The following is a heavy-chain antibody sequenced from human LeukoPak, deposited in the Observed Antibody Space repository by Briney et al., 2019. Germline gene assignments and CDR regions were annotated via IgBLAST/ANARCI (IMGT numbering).Heavy chain of an antibody. Sequence: ASVKVSFKASGGTFSSYAISWVRQAPGQGLEWMGRIIPIFGTANYAQKFQGRVTITTDESTSTAYMELSSLRSEDTAVYYCARDDPHECTNGVCYSRFDYWGQGTLVTVSS. CDR1: GGTFSSYA. D-gene: IGHD2-8*01. V-gene: IGHV1-69*05. CDR2: IIPIFGTA. CDR3: ARDDPHECTNGVCYSRFDY. J-gene: IGHJ4*02.